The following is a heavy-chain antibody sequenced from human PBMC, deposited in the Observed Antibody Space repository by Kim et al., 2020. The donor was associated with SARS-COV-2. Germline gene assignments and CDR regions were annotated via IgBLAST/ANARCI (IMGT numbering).Heavy chain of an antibody. CDR1: GGSISSYY. Sequence: SETLSLTCTVSGGSISSYYWSWIRQPPGKGLEWIGYISYSGSTNYNPSLKSRVTISVDTSKNQFSLKLRSVTAADTAVYYCARDLGSVGGMDVWGQGTTV. D-gene: IGHD3-10*01. CDR2: ISYSGST. V-gene: IGHV4-59*01. J-gene: IGHJ6*02. CDR3: ARDLGSVGGMDV.